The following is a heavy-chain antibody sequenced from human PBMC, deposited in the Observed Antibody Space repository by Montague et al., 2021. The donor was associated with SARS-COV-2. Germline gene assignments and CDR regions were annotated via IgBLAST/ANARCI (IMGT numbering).Heavy chain of an antibody. Sequence: SLRLSCAASGFTFSSYAMHWVRQAPGKGLEWVAVISYDGSNKYYSDSXQGRFTISRDNSKNTLYLQLNSLRAEDTAEYYCARDNYDYVWGSYRYIYWGQGTLVTVSS. J-gene: IGHJ4*02. V-gene: IGHV3-30*04. CDR1: GFTFSSYA. CDR3: ARDNYDYVWGSYRYIY. D-gene: IGHD3-16*02. CDR2: ISYDGSNK.